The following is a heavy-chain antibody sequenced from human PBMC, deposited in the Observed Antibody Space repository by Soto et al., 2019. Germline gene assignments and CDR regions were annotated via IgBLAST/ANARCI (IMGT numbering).Heavy chain of an antibody. Sequence: GASVKVSCKVSGYTLTELSMHWVRQAPGKGLEWMGGFDPEDGETIYAQKFQGRVTMTEDTSTDTAYMELSSLRSEDTAVYYCATDLAGAAALGREWLSSSWTEYFQHWGQGTLVTVSS. V-gene: IGHV1-24*01. D-gene: IGHD6-13*01. CDR3: ATDLAGAAALGREWLSSSWTEYFQH. J-gene: IGHJ1*01. CDR2: FDPEDGET. CDR1: GYTLTELS.